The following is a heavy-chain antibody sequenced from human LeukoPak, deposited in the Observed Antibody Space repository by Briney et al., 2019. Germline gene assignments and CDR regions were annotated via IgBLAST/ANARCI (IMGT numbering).Heavy chain of an antibody. V-gene: IGHV1-69*13. CDR3: ARGRGRYSSSLYFDL. Sequence: ASVKVSCKASGGTFRNYAISWVRQAPGQGLEWMGGIIPIFGTANYAQKFQGRVTITADESTSTAYMDLSRLRSEDTAVYYCARGRGRYSSSLYFDLWGRGTLVTVSS. CDR2: IIPIFGTA. J-gene: IGHJ2*01. CDR1: GGTFRNYA. D-gene: IGHD6-6*01.